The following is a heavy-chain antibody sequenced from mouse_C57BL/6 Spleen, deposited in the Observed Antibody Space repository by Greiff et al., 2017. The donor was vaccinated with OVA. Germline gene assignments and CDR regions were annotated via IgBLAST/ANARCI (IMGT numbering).Heavy chain of an antibody. D-gene: IGHD1-1*01. CDR2: IYPGDGDT. V-gene: IGHV1-82*01. CDR1: GYAFSSSW. CDR3: AIYGSSLYFDV. J-gene: IGHJ1*03. Sequence: VQLQQSGPELVKPGASVKISCKASGYAFSSSWMNWVKQRPGKGLEWIGRIYPGDGDTNYNGKFKGKATLTADKSSSTAYMQLSSLTSEDSAVYFCAIYGSSLYFDVWGTGTTVTVSS.